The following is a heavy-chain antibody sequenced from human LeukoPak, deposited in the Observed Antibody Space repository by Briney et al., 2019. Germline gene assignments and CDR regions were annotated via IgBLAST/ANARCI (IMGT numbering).Heavy chain of an antibody. J-gene: IGHJ4*02. D-gene: IGHD1-1*01. Sequence: GGSLRLSCVASGFTFSVYAINWVRQAPGKGLEWVSAISGSGGSTYYADSVKGRFTISRDNSKNTVYLQINTLRTDDAAIYYCAKPYPTLTTSAVLDNWGQGTLVTVS. CDR1: GFTFSVYA. V-gene: IGHV3-23*01. CDR3: AKPYPTLTTSAVLDN. CDR2: ISGSGGST.